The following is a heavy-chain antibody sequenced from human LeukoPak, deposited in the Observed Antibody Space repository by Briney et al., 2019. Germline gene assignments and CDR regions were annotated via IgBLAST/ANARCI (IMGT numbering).Heavy chain of an antibody. CDR3: ARGLIGCCSNTSCHYYYYYMDV. D-gene: IGHD2-2*01. J-gene: IGHJ6*03. CDR1: GYTFTSYD. V-gene: IGHV1-8*01. Sequence: ASVKVSCKASGYTFTSYDINWVRQATGQGLEWMGWMNPNSGNTGYAQKFQGRVTMTRNTSISTAYMELSSLRSEDTAVYYCARGLIGCCSNTSCHYYYYYMDVWGKGTTVTVSS. CDR2: MNPNSGNT.